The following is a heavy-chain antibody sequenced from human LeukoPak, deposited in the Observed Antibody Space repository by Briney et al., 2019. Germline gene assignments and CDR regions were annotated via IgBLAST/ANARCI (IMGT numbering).Heavy chain of an antibody. D-gene: IGHD3-16*02. CDR3: ARGRVWGSYRYTHHLYFDY. CDR2: INHSGST. CDR1: GGSFSGYY. V-gene: IGHV4-34*01. J-gene: IGHJ4*02. Sequence: PSETLSLTCAVYGGSFSGYYWSWIRQPPGKGLEWIGEINHSGSTNYNPSLKSRVTISVDTSKNQFSLKLSSVTAADTAVYYCARGRVWGSYRYTHHLYFDYWGQGTLVTVSS.